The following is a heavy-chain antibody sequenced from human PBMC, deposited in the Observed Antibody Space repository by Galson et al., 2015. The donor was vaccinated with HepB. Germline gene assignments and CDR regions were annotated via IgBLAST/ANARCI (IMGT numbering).Heavy chain of an antibody. Sequence: SVKVSCKASGGTFSSYAISWVRQAPGQGLEWVGGIIPIFGTANYAQKFQGRDTITADESTSTAYMELSSLRSEDTAVYYCARDRGGTYFSLWGRGTLVTVSS. D-gene: IGHD1-26*01. CDR3: ARDRGGTYFSL. V-gene: IGHV1-69*13. CDR2: IIPIFGTA. CDR1: GGTFSSYA. J-gene: IGHJ2*01.